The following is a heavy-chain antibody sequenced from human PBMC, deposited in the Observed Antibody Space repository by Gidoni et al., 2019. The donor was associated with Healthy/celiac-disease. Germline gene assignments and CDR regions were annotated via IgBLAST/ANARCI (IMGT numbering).Heavy chain of an antibody. CDR3: ASRMSTGYCSGGSCYY. J-gene: IGHJ4*02. V-gene: IGHV3-30*04. D-gene: IGHD2-15*01. CDR1: GFTFSSYA. Sequence: AASGFTFSSYAMHWVRQAPGKGLEWVAVISYDGSNKYYADSVKGRFTISRDNSKNTLYLQMNSLRAEDTAVYYCASRMSTGYCSGGSCYYWGQGTLVTVSS. CDR2: ISYDGSNK.